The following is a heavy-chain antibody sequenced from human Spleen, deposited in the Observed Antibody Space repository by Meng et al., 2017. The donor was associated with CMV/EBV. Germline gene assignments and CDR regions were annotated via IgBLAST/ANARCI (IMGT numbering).Heavy chain of an antibody. CDR3: ARLAKKGLIAVATKGWFDP. CDR2: INHSGST. V-gene: IGHV4-34*01. Sequence: SETLSLTCAVYGGSFSGYYWSWIRQPPGKGLEWIGEINHSGSTNYNPSLKGRVTISIETSKNQFSLKLSSATAADTAVYYCARLAKKGLIAVATKGWFDPWGQGTLVTVSS. CDR1: GGSFSGYY. D-gene: IGHD6-19*01. J-gene: IGHJ5*02.